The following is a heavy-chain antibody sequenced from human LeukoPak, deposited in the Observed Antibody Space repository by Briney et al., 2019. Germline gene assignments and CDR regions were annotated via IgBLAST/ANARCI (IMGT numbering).Heavy chain of an antibody. J-gene: IGHJ6*03. CDR2: INPNSGGT. D-gene: IGHD3-9*01. Sequence: ASVKASCKASGYTFTGYYMHWVRQAPGQGLEWMGWINPNSGGTNYAQKFQGRVTMTRNTSISTAYMELSSLRSEDTAVYYCARVLTGYSYYYYYYMDVWGKGTTVTISS. V-gene: IGHV1-2*02. CDR3: ARVLTGYSYYYYYYMDV. CDR1: GYTFTGYY.